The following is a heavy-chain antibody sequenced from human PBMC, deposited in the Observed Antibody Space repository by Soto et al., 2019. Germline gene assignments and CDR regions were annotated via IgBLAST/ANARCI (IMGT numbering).Heavy chain of an antibody. Sequence: GESLKISCNGSGYMFTDYWICWVRQMPWRGLEWMGIIYPDDSDTRYSPSFQGQVTISVDKSISTAYLQWSSLKTSDTAMYYCARHDRDGGYSSGYYALDHWGQGTLVTVSS. CDR2: IYPDDSDT. CDR3: ARHDRDGGYSSGYYALDH. CDR1: GYMFTDYW. V-gene: IGHV5-51*01. J-gene: IGHJ4*02. D-gene: IGHD3-22*01.